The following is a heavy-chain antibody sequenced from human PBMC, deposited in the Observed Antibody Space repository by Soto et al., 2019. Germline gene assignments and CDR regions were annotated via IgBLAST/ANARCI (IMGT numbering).Heavy chain of an antibody. V-gene: IGHV3-30*18. Sequence: GGSLRLSCAASGFTLSSYAMHWVRQAPDKGLEWVAVISYDGSNKYYADSVKGRFTISRDNSKNTLYLQMNSLRAEDTAVYYCAKTSRVRGAFYYGMDVWGQGTTVTVSS. CDR2: ISYDGSNK. CDR3: AKTSRVRGAFYYGMDV. D-gene: IGHD3-10*01. CDR1: GFTLSSYA. J-gene: IGHJ6*02.